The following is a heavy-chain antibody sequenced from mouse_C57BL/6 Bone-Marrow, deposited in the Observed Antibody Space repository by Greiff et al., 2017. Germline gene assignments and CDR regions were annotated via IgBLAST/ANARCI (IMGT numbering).Heavy chain of an antibody. V-gene: IGHV1-74*01. Sequence: QVQLQQPGAELVKPGASVKVSCKASGYTFTSYWMHWVKQRPGQGLEWIGRIHPSDSDTNYNQKFKGKATLTVDKSSSTAYMQLSRLTSEDSAVYYWAISTVVRDWYFDVWGTGTTVTVSS. CDR3: AISTVVRDWYFDV. CDR2: IHPSDSDT. D-gene: IGHD1-1*01. J-gene: IGHJ1*03. CDR1: GYTFTSYW.